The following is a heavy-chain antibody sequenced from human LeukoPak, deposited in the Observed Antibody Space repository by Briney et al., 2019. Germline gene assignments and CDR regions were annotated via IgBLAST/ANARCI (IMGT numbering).Heavy chain of an antibody. V-gene: IGHV3-7*03. D-gene: IGHD2-15*01. Sequence: GGSLRLSCAASGFTFSSYWMSWVRQAPGKGLEWVANIKQDGSEKYYVDSVKGRFTISGDNAKNSLYLQMNSLRAEDTAVYYCARGGDIVVVVAAETEYYFDYWGQGTLVTVSS. CDR2: IKQDGSEK. CDR1: GFTFSSYW. J-gene: IGHJ4*02. CDR3: ARGGDIVVVVAAETEYYFDY.